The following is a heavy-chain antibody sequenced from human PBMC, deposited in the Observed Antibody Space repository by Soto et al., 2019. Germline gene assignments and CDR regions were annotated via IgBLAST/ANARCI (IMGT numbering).Heavy chain of an antibody. CDR3: ARDEIAYCTNGVCYLFDY. V-gene: IGHV1-18*01. CDR1: GYTFTSYG. Sequence: VASVKVSCKASGYTFTSYGISWVRQAPGQGLEWMGWISAYNGNTNYAQKLQGRVTMTTDTSTSTAYMELRSLRSDDTAVYYCARDEIAYCTNGVCYLFDYWGQGTLVTVSS. D-gene: IGHD2-8*01. CDR2: ISAYNGNT. J-gene: IGHJ4*02.